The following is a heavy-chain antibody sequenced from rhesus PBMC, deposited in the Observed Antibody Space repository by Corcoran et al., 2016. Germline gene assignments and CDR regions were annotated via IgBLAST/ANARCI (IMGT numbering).Heavy chain of an antibody. CDR1: GYTFTDYY. Sequence: QVQLVQSGAEVKKPGSSVKVSCKASGYTFTDYYMHWVRQAPRQGLDLMGWIKPYNGNTKYAQKFQGRVTMTRDTSTSTAYMELSSLRSEDTAVYYCARGYCSSTYCSLSAFDFWGQGLRVTVSS. V-gene: IGHV1S2*01. J-gene: IGHJ3*01. CDR2: IKPYNGNT. D-gene: IGHD2-15*01. CDR3: ARGYCSSTYCSLSAFDF.